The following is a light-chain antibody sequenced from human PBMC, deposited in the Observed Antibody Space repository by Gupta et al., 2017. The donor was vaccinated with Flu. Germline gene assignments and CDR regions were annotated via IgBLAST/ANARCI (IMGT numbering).Light chain of an antibody. V-gene: IGLV1-40*01. CDR2: GNS. CDR3: QSYDSSLSGNWV. J-gene: IGLJ3*02. CDR1: SPNIGAGYD. Sequence: VLTQPPSVSGAPGQRVTIPCTGSSPNIGAGYDVHWYQQLPGTAPKLLIYGNSNRPSGVPDRFSGSKSGTSASLAITGLQAEDEADYYCQSYDSSLSGNWVFGGGTKLTAL.